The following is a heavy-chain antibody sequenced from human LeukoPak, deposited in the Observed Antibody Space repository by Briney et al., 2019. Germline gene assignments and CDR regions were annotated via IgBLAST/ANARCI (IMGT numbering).Heavy chain of an antibody. CDR1: GFTFSSYG. CDR3: ARGAVAGNIFDY. CDR2: IWYDGSNK. J-gene: IGHJ4*02. V-gene: IGHV3-33*01. D-gene: IGHD6-19*01. Sequence: PGGSLRLSCAASGFTFSSYGMHWVRQAPGKGLEWVAVIWYDGSNKYYADSVKGRFTISRDNSKNTLYLQMNSLGAEDTAVYYCARGAVAGNIFDYWGQGTLVTVSS.